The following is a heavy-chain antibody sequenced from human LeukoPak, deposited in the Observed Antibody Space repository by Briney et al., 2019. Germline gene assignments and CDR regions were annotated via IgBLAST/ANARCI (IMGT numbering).Heavy chain of an antibody. CDR2: INQDGSEK. D-gene: IGHD2-8*01. CDR1: GFTFSNYW. Sequence: GGSLRLSCAASGFTFSNYWMNWVRQAPGKGLEWVANINQDGSEKYYVDSVKGRFTISRDNAKNSLYLQMNSLRAEDTAVYYCARGPLRTDVYWGQGTLLTVSS. CDR3: ARGPLRTDVY. J-gene: IGHJ4*02. V-gene: IGHV3-7*05.